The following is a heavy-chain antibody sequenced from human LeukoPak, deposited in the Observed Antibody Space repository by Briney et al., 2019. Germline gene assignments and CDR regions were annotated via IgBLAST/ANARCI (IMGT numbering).Heavy chain of an antibody. V-gene: IGHV4-4*09. CDR1: GGSISCYY. J-gene: IGHJ6*03. CDR2: IYTSGIT. CDR3: ARRRTSCIAASCSHYYYSMDV. Sequence: SETLSLTCTVSGGSISCYYWSWIRQPPGKGLEWIGYIYTSGITNYNPSLESRVTISVDTSKNQFSLKLSSVTAADTAVYYCARRRTSCIAASCSHYYYSMDVWAKGTMVTVSS. D-gene: IGHD2-21*01.